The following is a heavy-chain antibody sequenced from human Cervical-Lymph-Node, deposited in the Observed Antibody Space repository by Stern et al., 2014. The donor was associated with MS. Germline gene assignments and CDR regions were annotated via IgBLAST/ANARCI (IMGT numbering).Heavy chain of an antibody. D-gene: IGHD2-15*01. CDR3: ARGLLGSENAFDI. CDR1: GYTFTSYG. V-gene: IGHV1-18*01. CDR2: ISAYNGNT. J-gene: IGHJ3*02. Sequence: VHLVESGGEVKKPGASVKVSCKDSGYTFTSYGISWVREAHGQGLERKGSISAYNGNTNYAHKLQGRVTMTTDTSTSTAYMELRSLTSDDTAVYYCARGLLGSENAFDIWGQGTMVTVSS.